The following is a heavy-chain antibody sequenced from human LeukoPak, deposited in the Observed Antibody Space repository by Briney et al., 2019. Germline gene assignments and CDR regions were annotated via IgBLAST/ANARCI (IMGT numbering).Heavy chain of an antibody. J-gene: IGHJ5*02. CDR3: AKDSASDYYNWFDP. Sequence: GGSLRLSCAASGFTFHTYAMNWVRKAPGKGLEWVAAISGSGGATHYADSVKGRFTISRDNSKNTLYLQMNSLRDEDTALYYCAKDSASDYYNWFDPWGQGTLVTVS. CDR1: GFTFHTYA. CDR2: ISGSGGAT. V-gene: IGHV3-23*01. D-gene: IGHD4-11*01.